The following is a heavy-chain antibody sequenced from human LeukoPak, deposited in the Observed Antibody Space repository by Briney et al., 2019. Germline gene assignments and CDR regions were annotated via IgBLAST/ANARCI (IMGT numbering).Heavy chain of an antibody. V-gene: IGHV3-74*03. CDR1: GFIFGSYW. CDR3: ARGASFATTSTEYFQH. Sequence: GGSLRLSCAASGFIFGSYWMHWVRQAPGKGLMWVSRINPDGSSTTYADPVKGRFAISRDNAKNTLYLQMNSLRAEDTAVHYCARGASFATTSTEYFQHWGQGTLVTVSS. D-gene: IGHD1-1*01. J-gene: IGHJ1*01. CDR2: INPDGSST.